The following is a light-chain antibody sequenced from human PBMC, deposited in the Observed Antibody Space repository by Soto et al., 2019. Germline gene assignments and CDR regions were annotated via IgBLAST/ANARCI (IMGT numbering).Light chain of an antibody. CDR3: SSYSSSGTLYV. CDR2: DVS. V-gene: IGLV2-14*03. J-gene: IGLJ1*01. CDR1: SSDVGAYNY. Sequence: QSALTQPASVSGSPGQSITISCTGSSSDVGAYNYVAWYQQHPDKAPKLMIFDVSSRPSGVSNRFSGSKSGSTASLTISGGQSEDEADYFCSSYSSSGTLYVFGTGTKLTVL.